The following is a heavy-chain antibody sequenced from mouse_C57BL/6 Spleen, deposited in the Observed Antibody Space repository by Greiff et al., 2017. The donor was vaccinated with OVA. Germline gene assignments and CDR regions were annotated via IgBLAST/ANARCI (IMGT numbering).Heavy chain of an antibody. Sequence: VQLQQSGPVLVKPGASVKMSCKASGYTFTDYYMNWVKQSHGKSLEWIGVINPYNGGTSYNQKFKGKATLTVDKSSSTAYMELNSLTSEDSAGYYCAREDYGSSYWGQGTTLTVSS. CDR1: GYTFTDYY. V-gene: IGHV1-19*01. J-gene: IGHJ2*01. D-gene: IGHD1-1*01. CDR2: INPYNGGT. CDR3: AREDYGSSY.